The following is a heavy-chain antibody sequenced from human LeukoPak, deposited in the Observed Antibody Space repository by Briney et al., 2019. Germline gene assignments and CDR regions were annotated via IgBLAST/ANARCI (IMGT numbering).Heavy chain of an antibody. CDR2: IWFDKNQ. CDR1: GFILNDYG. D-gene: IGHD2-8*01. J-gene: IGHJ6*02. V-gene: IGHV3-33*01. Sequence: GGSLRLSCAASGFILNDYGMHWVRQAPGKGLEWVADIWFDKNQHFADSVKGRFAISRDNSKNTVYLEINSLRAEDTAVYYCARDRHCVNGVCHSPPGMDVWGQGTTVTVSS. CDR3: ARDRHCVNGVCHSPPGMDV.